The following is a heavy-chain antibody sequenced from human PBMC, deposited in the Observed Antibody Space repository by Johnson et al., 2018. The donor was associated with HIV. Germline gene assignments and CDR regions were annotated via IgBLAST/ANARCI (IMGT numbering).Heavy chain of an antibody. CDR3: ARDSGEQLRYAFDI. J-gene: IGHJ3*02. Sequence: QVQLVESGGVVVQPGGSLRLSCETSRFTFDDYAMHWVRQAPGKGLEWVSYISSSGSTIYYADSVKGRFTISRDNAKNTLYLRMNSLRTEDTAVYYCARDSGEQLRYAFDIWGQ. V-gene: IGHV3-11*01. CDR2: ISSSGSTI. CDR1: RFTFDDYA. D-gene: IGHD3-10*01.